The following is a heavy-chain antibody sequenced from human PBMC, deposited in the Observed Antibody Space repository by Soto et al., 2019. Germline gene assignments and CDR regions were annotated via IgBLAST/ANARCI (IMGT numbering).Heavy chain of an antibody. Sequence: SETLSLTGTVSGGSISSGGYYWSWIRQLPGKGLEWIGYISYSGSTYYNPSLKSRVTISVDTSKNQFSLKLSSVTAADTAVYYCARDSGFYGMDVWGQGTTVTVSS. V-gene: IGHV4-31*03. CDR2: ISYSGST. CDR3: ARDSGFYGMDV. D-gene: IGHD5-12*01. J-gene: IGHJ6*02. CDR1: GGSISSGGYY.